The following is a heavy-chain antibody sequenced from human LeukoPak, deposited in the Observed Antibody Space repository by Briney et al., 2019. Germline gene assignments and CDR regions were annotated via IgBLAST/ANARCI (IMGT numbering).Heavy chain of an antibody. V-gene: IGHV3-11*04. CDR1: GFRFSDYY. Sequence: GGSLRLSCGASGFRFSDYYMAWIRQAPGKGLEWISYISYSGSPIDYADSMKGRFTISRDNAKNSLCLQMDSLRVEDTAVYCCARGLYSYDYWGQGTLVTVSS. D-gene: IGHD3-16*01. CDR3: ARGLYSYDY. J-gene: IGHJ4*02. CDR2: ISYSGSPI.